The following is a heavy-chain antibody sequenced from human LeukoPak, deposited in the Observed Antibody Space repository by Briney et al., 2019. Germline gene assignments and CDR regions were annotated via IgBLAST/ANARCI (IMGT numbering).Heavy chain of an antibody. J-gene: IGHJ4*02. CDR3: ARGGLGPVDY. V-gene: IGHV3-74*01. CDR2: TNADGSST. Sequence: GESLRLSCAASGFTFSTYWMHWVRQAPGKGLVWVSRTNADGSSTSYADSVKGRFTISRDNAKNTLYLQMNSLRADDTAVYYCARGGLGPVDYWGQGTLVTVSS. CDR1: GFTFSTYW. D-gene: IGHD1-26*01.